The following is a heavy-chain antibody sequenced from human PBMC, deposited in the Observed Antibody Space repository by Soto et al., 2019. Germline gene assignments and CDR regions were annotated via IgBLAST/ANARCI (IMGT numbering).Heavy chain of an antibody. Sequence: QVQLVQSGAEVKKPGSSVKVSCKASGGTFSSYAISWVRQAPGQGLEWMGGIIPIFGTANYAQKFQGRVTITADESTSTAYMELSRLRSEDTAVYYCARDRYSSSSAYYYYGMDVWGQGTTVTVSS. CDR2: IIPIFGTA. V-gene: IGHV1-69*01. J-gene: IGHJ6*02. CDR1: GGTFSSYA. D-gene: IGHD6-6*01. CDR3: ARDRYSSSSAYYYYGMDV.